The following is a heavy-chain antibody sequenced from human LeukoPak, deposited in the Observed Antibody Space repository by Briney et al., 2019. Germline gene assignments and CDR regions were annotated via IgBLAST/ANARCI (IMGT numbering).Heavy chain of an antibody. J-gene: IGHJ4*02. CDR2: IIPIFGTA. CDR3: ARVTYGSGSYLFDY. V-gene: IGHV1-69*13. Sequence: APVKVSCKASGGTFSSYAISWVRQAPGQGLEWMGGIIPIFGTANYAQKFQGRVTITADESTSTAYMELSSLRSEDTAVYYCARVTYGSGSYLFDYWGQGTLVTVSS. CDR1: GGTFSSYA. D-gene: IGHD3-10*01.